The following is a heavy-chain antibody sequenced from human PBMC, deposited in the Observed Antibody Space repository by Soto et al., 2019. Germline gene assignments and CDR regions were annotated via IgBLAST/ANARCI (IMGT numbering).Heavy chain of an antibody. CDR3: ARGDIGPYYGSGSPPGY. D-gene: IGHD3-10*01. V-gene: IGHV1-18*01. CDR1: GYTFTSYG. Sequence: ASVKVSCKASGYTFTSYGISWVRQAPGQGLEWMGWISAYNGNTNYAQKLQGRVAMTTDTSTSTAYMELRSLRSDDTAVYYCARGDIGPYYGSGSPPGYWGQGTLVTVSS. CDR2: ISAYNGNT. J-gene: IGHJ4*02.